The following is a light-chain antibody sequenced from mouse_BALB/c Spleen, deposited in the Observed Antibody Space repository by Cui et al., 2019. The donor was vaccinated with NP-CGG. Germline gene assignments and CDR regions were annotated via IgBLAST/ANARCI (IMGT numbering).Light chain of an antibody. J-gene: IGLJ1*01. CDR2: GTN. CDR1: TGAVTTSNY. V-gene: IGLV1*01. Sequence: QPLVTQHSAPTPSPGETVTLTGRSSTGAVTTSNYANWVKEKPDHLFTGLIGGTNNRAPGVPARFSGSLIGDKAALTITGAQTEDEAIYFCALWYSNHWVFGGGTKLTVL. CDR3: ALWYSNHWV.